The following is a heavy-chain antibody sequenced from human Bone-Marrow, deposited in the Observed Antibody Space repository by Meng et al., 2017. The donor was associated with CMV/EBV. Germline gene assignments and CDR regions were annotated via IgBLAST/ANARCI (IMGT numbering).Heavy chain of an antibody. V-gene: IGHV3-30*04. J-gene: IGHJ4*02. CDR2: ISYDGSNK. D-gene: IGHD3-3*01. CDR3: ARDPSTPYDFWSGYSLETDY. Sequence: SGYAMHWVRQAPGKGLEWVAVISYDGSNKYYADSVKGRFTISRDNSKNTLYLQMNSLRAEDTAMYYCARDPSTPYDFWSGYSLETDYWGQGTLVTVSS. CDR1: SGYA.